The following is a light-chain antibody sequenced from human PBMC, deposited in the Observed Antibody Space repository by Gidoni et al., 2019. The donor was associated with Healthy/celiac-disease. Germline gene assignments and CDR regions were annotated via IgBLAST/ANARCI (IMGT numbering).Light chain of an antibody. CDR2: AAS. CDR1: TGIRHD. J-gene: IGKJ2*01. CDR3: LQHNSYPRT. V-gene: IGKV1-17*01. Sequence: DIKMTQSPSSLSASVGDRVTITCRASTGIRHDLGWFQQKPEKAPKRLIYAASTLDSWVPSRFSGSGSGTEFTLTISSLQPEDFATYYCLQHNSYPRTFGQGTKLEIK.